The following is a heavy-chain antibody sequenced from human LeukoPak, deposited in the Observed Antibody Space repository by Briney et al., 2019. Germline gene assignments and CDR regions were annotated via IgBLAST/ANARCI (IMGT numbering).Heavy chain of an antibody. V-gene: IGHV3-48*02. J-gene: IGHJ3*02. Sequence: GGSLRLSCAASGFTFSSYSMNWVRQAPGKGLEWVSYISSSSSTIYYADSVKGRFTISRDNAKNSLCLQMNSLRDEDTAVYYCARAYPYSYGYLSRAAFDIWGQGTMVTVSS. CDR2: ISSSSSTI. CDR3: ARAYPYSYGYLSRAAFDI. CDR1: GFTFSSYS. D-gene: IGHD5-18*01.